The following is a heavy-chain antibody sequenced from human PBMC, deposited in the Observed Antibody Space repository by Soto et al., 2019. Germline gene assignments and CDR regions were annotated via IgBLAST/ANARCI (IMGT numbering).Heavy chain of an antibody. CDR2: IYYSGST. J-gene: IGHJ4*02. CDR1: GGSISSGDYY. Sequence: SETLSLTCTVSGGSISSGDYYWSWIRQPPGKGLEWIGYIYYSGSTYYNPSLKSRVTISVDTSKNQFSLKLSSVTAADTAVYYCARVMYYYGSGSYPVDYWGQGTLVTVYS. V-gene: IGHV4-30-4*01. CDR3: ARVMYYYGSGSYPVDY. D-gene: IGHD3-10*01.